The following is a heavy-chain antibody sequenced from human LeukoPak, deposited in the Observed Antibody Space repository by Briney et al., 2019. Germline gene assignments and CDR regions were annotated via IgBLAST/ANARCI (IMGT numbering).Heavy chain of an antibody. D-gene: IGHD2-15*01. CDR3: ARDLALAFDV. CDR1: GFIFSSFT. J-gene: IGHJ3*01. Sequence: GGSVRLSCAASGFIFSSFTMNWVRQAPGKGLEWISFIKSAGSHTFYADSVKGRFTISRDNAKNSLYLQMNSLRDEDTAVYYCARDLALAFDVWGQGTMVAVSS. CDR2: IKSAGSHT. V-gene: IGHV3-21*05.